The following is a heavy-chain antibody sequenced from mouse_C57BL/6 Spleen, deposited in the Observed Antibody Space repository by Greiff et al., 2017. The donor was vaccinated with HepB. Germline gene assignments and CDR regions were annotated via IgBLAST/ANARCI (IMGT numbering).Heavy chain of an antibody. CDR2: IHPNSGST. CDR1: GYTFTSYW. Sequence: QVQLQQSGAELVKPGASVKLSCKASGYTFTSYWMHWVKQRPGQGLEWIGMIHPNSGSTNYNEKFKSKATLTVDKSSSTAYMQLSSLTSEDSAVYYCARRSDYYGSSYYAMDYWGQGTSVTVSS. V-gene: IGHV1-64*01. D-gene: IGHD1-1*01. CDR3: ARRSDYYGSSYYAMDY. J-gene: IGHJ4*01.